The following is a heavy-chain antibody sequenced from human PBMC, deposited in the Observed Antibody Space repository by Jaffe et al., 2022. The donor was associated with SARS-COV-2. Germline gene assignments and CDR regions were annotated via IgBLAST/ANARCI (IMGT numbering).Heavy chain of an antibody. CDR2: ISYDGSNK. CDR1: GFTFSSYA. Sequence: QVQLVESGGGVVQPGRSLRLSCAASGFTFSSYAMHWVRQAPGKGLEWVAVISYDGSNKYYADSVKGRFTISRDNSKNTLYLQMNSLRAEDTAVYYCARKDIVVVVAAGPQPDAEYFQHWGQGTLVTVSS. CDR3: ARKDIVVVVAAGPQPDAEYFQH. D-gene: IGHD2-15*01. J-gene: IGHJ1*01. V-gene: IGHV3-30-3*01.